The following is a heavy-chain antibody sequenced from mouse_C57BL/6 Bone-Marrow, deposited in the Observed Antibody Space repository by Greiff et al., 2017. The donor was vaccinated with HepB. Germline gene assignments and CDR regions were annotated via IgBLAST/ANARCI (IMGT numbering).Heavy chain of an antibody. Sequence: QVQLQQPGAELVMPGASVKLSCKASGYTFTSYWMHWVKQRPGQGLEWIGEIDPSDSYTNYNHKFKGKSTLTVDKSSSTAYMQLSSLTSEDSAVYYCGYGFAYWGQGTLVTVSA. CDR1: GYTFTSYW. CDR3: GYGFAY. J-gene: IGHJ3*01. V-gene: IGHV1-69*01. CDR2: IDPSDSYT. D-gene: IGHD2-10*02.